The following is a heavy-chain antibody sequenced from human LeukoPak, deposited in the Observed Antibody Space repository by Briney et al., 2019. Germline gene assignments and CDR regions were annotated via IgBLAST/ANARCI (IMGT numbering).Heavy chain of an antibody. CDR3: ARDGPLGITHDY. Sequence: GGSLRLSCAASGSTFSSYWMSWVRQAPGKGLERVANIKQDGSEKYYVDSVKGRFAISRDNAKNSLYLQMNSLRAEDTAVYYCARDGPLGITHDYWGQGTLVTVSS. CDR2: IKQDGSEK. CDR1: GSTFSSYW. J-gene: IGHJ4*02. V-gene: IGHV3-7*01.